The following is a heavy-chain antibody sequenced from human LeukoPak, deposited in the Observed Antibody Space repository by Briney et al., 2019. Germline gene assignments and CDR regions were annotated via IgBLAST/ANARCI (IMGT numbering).Heavy chain of an antibody. Sequence: SETLSLTCTVSGGSVSSGSYYWSWIRQAPGKGLEWIGYIYYSGSTNYNPSLKSRVTISVDTSKNQFSLKLSSVTAADTAVYYCAGQWASYFDFWGQGTLVTVSS. V-gene: IGHV4-61*01. D-gene: IGHD1-26*01. J-gene: IGHJ4*02. CDR2: IYYSGST. CDR3: AGQWASYFDF. CDR1: GGSVSSGSYY.